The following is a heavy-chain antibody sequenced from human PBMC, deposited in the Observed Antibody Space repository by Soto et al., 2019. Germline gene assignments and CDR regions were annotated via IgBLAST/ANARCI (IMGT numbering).Heavy chain of an antibody. J-gene: IGHJ4*02. D-gene: IGHD1-26*01. V-gene: IGHV4-28*01. CDR2: IYYSGTT. CDR3: ARREIQGPIDY. CDR1: GYSISSSNW. Sequence: QVQLQESGPGLVKPSDTLSLTCAVSGYSISSSNWWGWIRQPPGKGLEWVGYIYYSGTTYYNPSRKSRVTMSVDTSKNQFSLKLTSVTAVDTAVYYCARREIQGPIDYWGQGTLVTVSS.